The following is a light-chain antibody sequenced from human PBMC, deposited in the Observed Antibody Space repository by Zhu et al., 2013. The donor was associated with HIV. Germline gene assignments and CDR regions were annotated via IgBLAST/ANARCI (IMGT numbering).Light chain of an antibody. CDR1: QSLLHSFGYNY. CDR3: MQALQTPLT. V-gene: IGKV2-28*01. Sequence: DIVMTQSPLSLPVTPGEPASISCRSSQSLLHSFGYNYVDWYLQKPGQSPRLLIYLGSNRAAGVPDRFSGSGSGTDFTLKISRVEAEDVGVYYCMQALQTPLTFGGGTKVEIK. J-gene: IGKJ4*01. CDR2: LGS.